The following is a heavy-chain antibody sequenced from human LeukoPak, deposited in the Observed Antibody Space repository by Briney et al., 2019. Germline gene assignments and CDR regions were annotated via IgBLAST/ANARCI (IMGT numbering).Heavy chain of an antibody. D-gene: IGHD6-13*01. CDR3: ARDRGSSWYYAFDI. Sequence: TSETLSLTCTVSGGSISSYYWSWIRQPAGKGLEWIGRIYTSGSTKYNPSLKSRVTMSVDTSKNPFSPKLSSVTAADTAVYYCARDRGSSWYYAFDIWGQGTMVTVSS. J-gene: IGHJ3*02. V-gene: IGHV4-4*07. CDR1: GGSISSYY. CDR2: IYTSGST.